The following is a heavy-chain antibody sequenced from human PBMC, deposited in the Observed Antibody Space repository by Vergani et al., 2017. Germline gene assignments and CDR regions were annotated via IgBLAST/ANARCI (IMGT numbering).Heavy chain of an antibody. Sequence: QVQLVESGGGVVQPGRSLRLSCTSSGFTFSTYAMHWVRQAPGKGLEWVAIIYYDGSKKYYADSVKGRFTISRDNSRNTLDLQMSSLRAEDTAIYYCVREGSYCGSTTCRNPSYVYYYHMDVWGEGTTVTVSS. J-gene: IGHJ6*03. D-gene: IGHD2-21*01. V-gene: IGHV3-33*01. CDR3: VREGSYCGSTTCRNPSYVYYYHMDV. CDR2: IYYDGSKK. CDR1: GFTFSTYA.